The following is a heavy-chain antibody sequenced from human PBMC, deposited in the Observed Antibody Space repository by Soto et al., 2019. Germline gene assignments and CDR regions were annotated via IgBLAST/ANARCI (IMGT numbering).Heavy chain of an antibody. D-gene: IGHD6-13*01. V-gene: IGHV1-46*01. CDR3: ARDRIAAAVPTGWFDP. Sequence: DSVKVSCQASFYTFTICYMHWVRQAPGQGLEWMGIINPSGGSTSYAQKFQGRVTMTRDTSTSTVYMELSSLRSEDTAVYYCARDRIAAAVPTGWFDPWGQGTLVTVSS. CDR2: INPSGGST. J-gene: IGHJ5*02. CDR1: FYTFTICY.